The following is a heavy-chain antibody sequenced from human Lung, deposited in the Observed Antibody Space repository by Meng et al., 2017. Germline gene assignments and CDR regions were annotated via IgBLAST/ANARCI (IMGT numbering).Heavy chain of an antibody. Sequence: VELRRWGAGLLKPSGTLSLPCVVSGGSFSDYYWSWIRQPPGKGLEWIGEINHSGSTNYNPSLESRATISVDTSQNNLSLKLSSVTAADSAVYYCARGPTTMAHDFDYWGQGTLVTVSS. V-gene: IGHV4-34*01. CDR1: GGSFSDYY. D-gene: IGHD4-11*01. CDR2: INHSGST. J-gene: IGHJ4*02. CDR3: ARGPTTMAHDFDY.